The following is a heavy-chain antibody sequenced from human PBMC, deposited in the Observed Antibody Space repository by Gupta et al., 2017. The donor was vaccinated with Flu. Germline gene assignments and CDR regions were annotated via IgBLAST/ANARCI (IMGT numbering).Heavy chain of an antibody. Sequence: QVQLQQWGAGLLKPSETLSLTCAVYGGSFSGYYWSWIRQPPGKGLEGIGEINHSGSTNYNPSRKSRVTISVDTAKNKVSLKLSSVTAADTAVYYCAREGGNDSSGYPLDYWGQGTLVTVSS. CDR3: AREGGNDSSGYPLDY. CDR1: GGSFSGYY. CDR2: INHSGST. V-gene: IGHV4-34*01. J-gene: IGHJ4*02. D-gene: IGHD3-22*01.